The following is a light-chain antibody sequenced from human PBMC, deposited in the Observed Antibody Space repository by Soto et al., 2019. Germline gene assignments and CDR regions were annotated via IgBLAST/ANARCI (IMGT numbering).Light chain of an antibody. Sequence: DIQMNQSPSTLSAYVGDRVTITCRASQALSNYLAWYQQKPGKAPDLLIYSASTLQSGVPSRFSGSGSETEFSLTIRALQPEDFATYYCQQLSRYPLTFGGGTKVDIK. J-gene: IGKJ4*01. CDR1: QALSNY. CDR3: QQLSRYPLT. CDR2: SAS. V-gene: IGKV1-9*01.